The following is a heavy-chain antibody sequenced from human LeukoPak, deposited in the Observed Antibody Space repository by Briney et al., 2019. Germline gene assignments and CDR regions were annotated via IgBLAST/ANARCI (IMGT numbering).Heavy chain of an antibody. V-gene: IGHV3-30-3*02. CDR2: ISDDETYK. Sequence: GRSLRLSCAASGFTFNRYSMHWVRQAPGKGLEWVTAISDDETYKFYADSVKGRFTISRDNSKNTLYLQMNSLRVEDTALYYCAKSPHTAGGSWDYFDYWGQGTLVTVSS. J-gene: IGHJ4*02. D-gene: IGHD6-13*01. CDR1: GFTFNRYS. CDR3: AKSPHTAGGSWDYFDY.